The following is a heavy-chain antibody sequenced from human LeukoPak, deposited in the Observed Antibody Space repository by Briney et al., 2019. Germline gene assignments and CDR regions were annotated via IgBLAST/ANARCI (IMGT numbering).Heavy chain of an antibody. CDR2: INPNSGGT. V-gene: IGHV1-2*04. D-gene: IGHD2-8*02. CDR3: ARGYCTGPNCLADFDF. Sequence: ASVKVSCKASGYTFTSYGISWVRQAPGQGLEWMGWINPNSGGTNYAQKFQGWVTMTRDTSISTAYTEVSSLRSDDTAVFFCARGYCTGPNCLADFDFWGQGTLVTVSS. J-gene: IGHJ4*02. CDR1: GYTFTSYG.